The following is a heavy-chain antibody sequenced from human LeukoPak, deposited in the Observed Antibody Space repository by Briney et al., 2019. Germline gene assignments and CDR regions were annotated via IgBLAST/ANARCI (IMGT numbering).Heavy chain of an antibody. CDR3: ARDPNARDGSGNYFDY. J-gene: IGHJ4*02. CDR1: DYSFSSYG. Sequence: ASVKVSCKTSDYSFSSYGFTWVRQAPGQGLEWMGIINPSGGSTSYAQKFQGRVTMTRDTSTSTVYMELSSLRSEDTAVYYCARDPNARDGSGNYFDYWGQGTLVTVYS. D-gene: IGHD3-10*01. CDR2: INPSGGST. V-gene: IGHV1-46*01.